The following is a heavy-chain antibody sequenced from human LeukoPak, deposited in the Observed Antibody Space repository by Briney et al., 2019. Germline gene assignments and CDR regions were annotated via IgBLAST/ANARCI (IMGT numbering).Heavy chain of an antibody. CDR3: AREGDSSGYYRGWFDP. J-gene: IGHJ5*02. CDR2: IYYSGST. D-gene: IGHD3-22*01. Sequence: SETLSLTCTVSGGSISRSSYYWGWIRQPPGKGLEWIGSIYYSGSTYYNPSLKSRVTISVDTSKNQFSLKLSSVTAADTAVYYCAREGDSSGYYRGWFDPWGQGTLVTVSS. V-gene: IGHV4-39*07. CDR1: GGSISRSSYY.